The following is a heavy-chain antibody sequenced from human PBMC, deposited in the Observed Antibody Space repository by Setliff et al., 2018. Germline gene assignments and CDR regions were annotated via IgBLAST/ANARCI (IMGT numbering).Heavy chain of an antibody. V-gene: IGHV3-21*01. CDR2: IDISSRHR. CDR3: SRGDCSGGPCDTDVYYHYMDV. J-gene: IGHJ6*03. CDR1: GFTFGAYS. D-gene: IGHD2-15*01. Sequence: PGGSLRLSCSASGFTFGAYSMNWVRQAPGKGLEWVSSIDISSRHRFYAASVRDRFTISRDNAKNILYLQMNSLRGEDTAVYYCSRGDCSGGPCDTDVYYHYMDVWGKGTTVTVSS.